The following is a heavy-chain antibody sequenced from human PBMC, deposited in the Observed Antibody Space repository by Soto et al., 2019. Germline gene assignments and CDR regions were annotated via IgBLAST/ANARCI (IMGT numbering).Heavy chain of an antibody. Sequence: PSETLSLTCTVSGGSISSYYWSWIRQPPGKGLEWIGYISYSGNTNYTPSLKSRVTISVDTSKNQFSLKLSSVTAADTAVYFCASLAAAHPYYYYGMDVWGQGTTVTVSS. J-gene: IGHJ6*02. CDR3: ASLAAAHPYYYYGMDV. CDR2: ISYSGNT. V-gene: IGHV4-59*01. CDR1: GGSISSYY. D-gene: IGHD6-13*01.